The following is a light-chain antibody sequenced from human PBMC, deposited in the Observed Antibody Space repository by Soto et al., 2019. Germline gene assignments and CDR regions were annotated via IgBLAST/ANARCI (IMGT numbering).Light chain of an antibody. Sequence: EVLMTQSPATLSVSPGERVTLSCRASQSVYSNLAWYQQKPGQAPRLLIYGASTRATGLPARFSGSGSGTEFTLTISNLQSEDFAVYYCQQYNSWPLTFGGGTKVEIK. CDR1: QSVYSN. CDR2: GAS. V-gene: IGKV3-15*01. J-gene: IGKJ4*01. CDR3: QQYNSWPLT.